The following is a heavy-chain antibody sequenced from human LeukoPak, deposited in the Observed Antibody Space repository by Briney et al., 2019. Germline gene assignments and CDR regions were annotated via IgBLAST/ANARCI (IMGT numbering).Heavy chain of an antibody. V-gene: IGHV3-9*01. CDR3: AKDIGHETYYGMTS. J-gene: IGHJ6*02. CDR2: ISWNSGSI. CDR1: GFTFDDYA. Sequence: GGSLGLSCAASGFTFDDYAMHWVRQAPGKGLEWVSGISWNSGSIGYADSVKGRFTISRDNAKNSLYLQMNSLRAEDTALYYCAKDIGHETYYGMTSGAKGPRSPSP.